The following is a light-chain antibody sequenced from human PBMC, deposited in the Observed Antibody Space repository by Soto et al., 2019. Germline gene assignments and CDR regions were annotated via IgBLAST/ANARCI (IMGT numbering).Light chain of an antibody. CDR2: KAS. J-gene: IGKJ1*01. CDR1: ESISSW. CDR3: QQYNSYSLT. V-gene: IGKV1-5*03. Sequence: IQITLSFSTLSASVRDRVTITCRASESISSWLAWYQQKPGKAPKLRIYKASSLESGVSSRFSGSGSGTEFTLTISSLQPDDFATYYCQQYNSYSLTFGQGAKVDIK.